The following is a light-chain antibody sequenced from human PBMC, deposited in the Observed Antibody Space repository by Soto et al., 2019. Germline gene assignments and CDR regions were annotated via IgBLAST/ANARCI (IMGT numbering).Light chain of an antibody. CDR1: SSDVGGYNY. CDR3: SSYAGSNVV. CDR2: DVS. V-gene: IGLV2-8*01. Sequence: QSALPQPPSASGSPGQSVTISCTGTSSDVGGYNYVSWYQQHPGKAPKLMIYDVSKRPSGVPDRFSGSKSGNTASLTISGLQAEDEADYYCSSYAGSNVVFGGGTKLTVL. J-gene: IGLJ2*01.